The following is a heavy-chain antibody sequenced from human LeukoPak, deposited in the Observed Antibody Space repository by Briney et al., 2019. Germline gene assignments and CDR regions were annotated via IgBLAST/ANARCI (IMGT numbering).Heavy chain of an antibody. CDR3: ARDKGGSSSLDY. Sequence: SETVSLTCSVSSGSIRRYYWNWIRQPAGQGLEWIGRIYSTGSTNYNPSLKSRVTMSIDTPKKQFSLKVKSVTAADTAVYYCARDKGGSSSLDYWGQGTLVTVSS. CDR2: IYSTGST. D-gene: IGHD6-13*01. V-gene: IGHV4-4*07. J-gene: IGHJ4*02. CDR1: SGSIRRYY.